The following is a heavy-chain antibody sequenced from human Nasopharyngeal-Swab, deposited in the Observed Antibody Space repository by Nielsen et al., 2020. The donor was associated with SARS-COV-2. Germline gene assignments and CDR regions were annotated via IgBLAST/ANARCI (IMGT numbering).Heavy chain of an antibody. CDR3: ARGGRYFDWFQPPLGYYGMDV. J-gene: IGHJ6*02. Sequence: SETLSLTCTVSGGSISGYYWSWIRQPPGKGLEWIGEINHSGSTNYNPFLKSRVTISVDTSKNQFSLKLSSVTAADTAVYYCARGGRYFDWFQPPLGYYGMDVWGQGTTVTVSS. CDR1: GGSISGYY. CDR2: INHSGST. V-gene: IGHV4-34*01. D-gene: IGHD3-9*01.